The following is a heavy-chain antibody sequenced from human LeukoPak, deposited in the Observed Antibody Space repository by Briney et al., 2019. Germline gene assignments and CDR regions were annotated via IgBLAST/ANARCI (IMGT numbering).Heavy chain of an antibody. Sequence: GGSLRLSCAASGFTFCSYSMNWVRQAPGKGLEWVSYISSSSSTIYYADSVKGRFTISRDNAKNSLYLQMNSLRAEDTAVYYCARERNNYYDSSGAGFDPWGQGTLVTVSS. CDR2: ISSSSSTI. V-gene: IGHV3-48*01. CDR3: ARERNNYYDSSGAGFDP. D-gene: IGHD3-22*01. CDR1: GFTFCSYS. J-gene: IGHJ5*02.